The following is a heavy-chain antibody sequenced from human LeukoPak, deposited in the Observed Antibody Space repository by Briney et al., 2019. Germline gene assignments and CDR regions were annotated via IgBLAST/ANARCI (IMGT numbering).Heavy chain of an antibody. Sequence: GGSLRLSCAACGFTFSSYSMNWVRQAPGKGLEWVSYISSSSSYIYYADSVKGRFTISRDNAKNSLYLQMNSLRAEDTAVYYCARYRGEQLSPYYYYHVMDVWAQGTTVTVSS. CDR1: GFTFSSYS. V-gene: IGHV3-21*01. D-gene: IGHD5-18*01. CDR2: ISSSSSYI. CDR3: ARYRGEQLSPYYYYHVMDV. J-gene: IGHJ6*02.